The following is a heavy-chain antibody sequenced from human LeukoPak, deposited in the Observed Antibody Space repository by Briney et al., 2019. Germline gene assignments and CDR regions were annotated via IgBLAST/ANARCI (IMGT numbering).Heavy chain of an antibody. CDR2: ISWNSDSI. J-gene: IGHJ1*01. V-gene: IGHV3-9*01. CDR3: ATYSSLNRREFQF. D-gene: IGHD3-22*01. CDR1: GFTFGDYA. Sequence: PGGSLRLSCAASGFTFGDYAMHWVRQAPGKGLEWVSGISWNSDSIGYADSVKGRFTISRDNAKNSLYLQMNSLRAEDTAVYYCATYSSLNRREFQFWGQGTLLTVSS.